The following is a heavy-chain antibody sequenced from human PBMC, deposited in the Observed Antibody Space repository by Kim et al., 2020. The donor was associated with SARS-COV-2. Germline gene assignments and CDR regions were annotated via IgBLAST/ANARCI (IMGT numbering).Heavy chain of an antibody. CDR3: ARGSGWAFDY. V-gene: IGHV1-3*04. Sequence: ASGKVSCKASGYTFINYVMQLVRQAPGQRLEWMGLISICHYDTKYSKKFRGRVTITRDTTASTAYMELSSLRSEDTAVYYCARGSGWAFDYWGQGTLVTVAS. CDR2: ISICHYDT. CDR1: GYTFINYV. J-gene: IGHJ4*02. D-gene: IGHD6-19*01.